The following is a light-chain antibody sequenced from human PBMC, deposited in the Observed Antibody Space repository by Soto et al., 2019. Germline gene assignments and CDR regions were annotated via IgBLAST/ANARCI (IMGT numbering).Light chain of an antibody. CDR3: NSYAGSNNV. CDR2: EVS. Sequence: ALTQPPSASGSPGQSVTISCTGTSSDVGGYNYVSWYQQHPGKAPKLMIYEVSQRPSGVPDRFSGSKSGNTASLTVSGLQAEDEADYYCNSYAGSNNVFGTGTKVTVL. V-gene: IGLV2-8*01. J-gene: IGLJ1*01. CDR1: SSDVGGYNY.